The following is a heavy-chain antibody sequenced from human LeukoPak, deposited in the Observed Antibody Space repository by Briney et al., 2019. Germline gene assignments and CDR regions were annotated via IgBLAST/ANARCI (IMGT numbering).Heavy chain of an antibody. CDR3: ARRLTQYDCFDP. CDR2: TYYRSTGYN. V-gene: IGHV6-1*01. Sequence: SQTLSLTCAISGDSVSSNSVTWNWIRQSPSRGPEWLGRTYYRSTGYNDYAVSVRGRITVNPDTSKNQFSLHLNSVTPEDTAVYYCARRLTQYDCFDPWGQGILVTVSS. J-gene: IGHJ5*02. D-gene: IGHD2-2*01. CDR1: GDSVSSNSVT.